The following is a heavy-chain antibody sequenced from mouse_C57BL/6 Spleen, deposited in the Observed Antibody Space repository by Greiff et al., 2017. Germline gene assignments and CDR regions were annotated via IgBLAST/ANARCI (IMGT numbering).Heavy chain of an antibody. CDR1: GYSFTGYY. CDR3: ARYRLGIAY. J-gene: IGHJ3*01. CDR2: INPSTGGT. V-gene: IGHV1-42*01. Sequence: EVQLQESGPELVKPGASVKISCKASGYSFTGYYMNWVKQSPEKSLEWIGEINPSTGGTTYNQKFKAKATLTVDKSSSTAYMQLKSLTSEDSAVYYCARYRLGIAYWGQGTLVTVSA.